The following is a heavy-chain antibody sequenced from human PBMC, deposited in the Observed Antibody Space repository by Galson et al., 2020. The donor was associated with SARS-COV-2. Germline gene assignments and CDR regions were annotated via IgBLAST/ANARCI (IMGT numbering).Heavy chain of an antibody. D-gene: IGHD6-19*01. J-gene: IGHJ1*01. Sequence: GGSLRLSRAASGFTFSSFAMGWVRQAPGKGLEWVSLLNNRGDDTYYSNSVKGRFTISRDNSKNTLYLQMNYLRGDDTAVYYCAKEGGTGWATDYFQHWGRGTLVTVSS. CDR1: GFTFSSFA. V-gene: IGHV3-23*01. CDR3: AKEGGTGWATDYFQH. CDR2: LNNRGDDT.